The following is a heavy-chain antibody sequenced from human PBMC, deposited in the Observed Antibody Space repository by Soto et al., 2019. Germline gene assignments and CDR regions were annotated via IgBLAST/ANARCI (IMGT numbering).Heavy chain of an antibody. Sequence: SGPTLVNPTQTLTLTCTFSGFSLSTSGVGVGWIRQPPGKALEWLALIYWDDDKRYSPSLKSRLTITKDTSKNQVVLTMTNMDPVDTATYYCAQVGESYYYDSSGNHSFDYWGQGTLVTVYS. V-gene: IGHV2-5*02. CDR1: GFSLSTSGVG. J-gene: IGHJ4*02. D-gene: IGHD3-22*01. CDR2: IYWDDDK. CDR3: AQVGESYYYDSSGNHSFDY.